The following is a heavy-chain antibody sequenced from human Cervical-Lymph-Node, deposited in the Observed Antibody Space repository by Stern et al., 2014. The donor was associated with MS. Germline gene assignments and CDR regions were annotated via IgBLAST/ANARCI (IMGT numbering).Heavy chain of an antibody. CDR2: MNNDGSTT. Sequence: VQLVESGGGLVQPGESLRLSCAASGFTLCRYWMHWVRQAPGKGLVWISRMNNDGSTTNYADSVKGRFTISRDNAKNMAYLQLNSLRVDDAGVYFCARDVQGDGNYNLEQWGQGTLVTVSS. J-gene: IGHJ4*02. D-gene: IGHD1-1*01. CDR1: GFTLCRYW. CDR3: ARDVQGDGNYNLEQ. V-gene: IGHV3-74*01.